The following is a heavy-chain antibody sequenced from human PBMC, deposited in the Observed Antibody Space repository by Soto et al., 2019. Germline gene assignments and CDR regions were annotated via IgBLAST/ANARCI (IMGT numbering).Heavy chain of an antibody. CDR1: GFTFSSYS. J-gene: IGHJ4*02. CDR2: VSSSSTTI. CDR3: ARDLGYGLFDY. D-gene: IGHD5-18*01. V-gene: IGHV3-48*02. Sequence: EVQLVESGGGLVQPGGSLRLSCAASGFTFSSYSMNWVRQAPGKGLEWVSYVSSSSTTIYYADSVKGRFTISRDNAKNLLYLQMNSLRDEDTAVYYCARDLGYGLFDYWGQGTLVAVSS.